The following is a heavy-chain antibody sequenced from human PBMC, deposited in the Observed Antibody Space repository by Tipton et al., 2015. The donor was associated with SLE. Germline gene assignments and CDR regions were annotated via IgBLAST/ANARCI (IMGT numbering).Heavy chain of an antibody. Sequence: TLSLTCTVSGGSISSSRYFWGWIRQPPGKGLEWIAIIYSIGNTYYNTSLKSPVTISMDTSKNQLSLELSSVTAADTAMYYCARGYCSDGICYGRGFFDYWCRGDLVTVSS. V-gene: IGHV4-39*07. CDR1: GGSISSSRYF. J-gene: IGHJ4*02. CDR2: IYSIGNT. CDR3: ARGYCSDGICYGRGFFDY. D-gene: IGHD2-8*01.